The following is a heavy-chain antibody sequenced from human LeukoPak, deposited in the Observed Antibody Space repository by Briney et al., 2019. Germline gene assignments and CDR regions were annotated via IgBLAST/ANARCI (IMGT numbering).Heavy chain of an antibody. Sequence: PSETLSLTCAVYGGSFSGYYWSWIRQPPGKGLEWIGEINHSGSTNYNPSLKSRVTISVDTSKNQFSLKLSSVTAADTAVYYCARDSHGGNSGSDYWGQGTLVTVSS. V-gene: IGHV4-34*01. D-gene: IGHD4-23*01. CDR2: INHSGST. CDR3: ARDSHGGNSGSDY. J-gene: IGHJ4*02. CDR1: GGSFSGYY.